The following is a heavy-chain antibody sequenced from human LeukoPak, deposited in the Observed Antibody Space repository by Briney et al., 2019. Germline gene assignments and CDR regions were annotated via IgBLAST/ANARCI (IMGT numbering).Heavy chain of an antibody. CDR1: GYTFTSYG. CDR3: AATGRIAVAYYFDY. CDR2: ISAYNGNT. J-gene: IGHJ4*02. Sequence: ASVKVSCKASGYTFTSYGISWVRQAPGQGLERMGWISAYNGNTNYAQKLQGRVTMTTDTSTSTAYMELRSLRSDDTAVYYCAATGRIAVAYYFDYWGQGTLVTVSS. V-gene: IGHV1-18*01. D-gene: IGHD6-19*01.